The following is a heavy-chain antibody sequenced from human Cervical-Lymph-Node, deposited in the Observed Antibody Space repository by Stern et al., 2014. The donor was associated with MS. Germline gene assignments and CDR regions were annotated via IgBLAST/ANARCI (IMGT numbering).Heavy chain of an antibody. CDR2: IYYSGST. Sequence: QVQLQESGPGLGKPSQTLSLTCTVSGGSISSGGYYWGRLPQHPGKGLVWIGYIYYSGSTYSNPSLRSRITISVDTSKNQFSLKLSSVTAADTAVYYGARVSYDLWSGYYPFDYWGQGTLVTVSS. CDR1: GGSISSGGYY. D-gene: IGHD3-3*01. J-gene: IGHJ4*02. V-gene: IGHV4-31*03. CDR3: ARVSYDLWSGYYPFDY.